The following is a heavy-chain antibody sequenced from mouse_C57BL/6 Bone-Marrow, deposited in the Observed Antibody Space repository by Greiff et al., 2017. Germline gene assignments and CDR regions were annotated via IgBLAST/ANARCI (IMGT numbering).Heavy chain of an antibody. Sequence: VQLQQSGAELVRPGASVTLSCKASGYTFTDYEMHWVKQTPVHGLEWIGAIDPETGGTAYNQKFKGKAILTADKSSSTAYMELRSLTSEDSAVYYCTPYYGSSFAWFAYWGQGTLVTVSA. V-gene: IGHV1-15*01. D-gene: IGHD1-1*01. CDR3: TPYYGSSFAWFAY. CDR1: GYTFTDYE. J-gene: IGHJ3*01. CDR2: IDPETGGT.